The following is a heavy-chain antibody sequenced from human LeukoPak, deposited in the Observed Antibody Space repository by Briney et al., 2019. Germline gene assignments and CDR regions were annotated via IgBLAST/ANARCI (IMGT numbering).Heavy chain of an antibody. Sequence: SETLSLTCTVSGGSISSYYWSWIRQPPGKGLEWIGSIYYSGSTYYNPSLRSRVTISVDTSKNQFSLKLSSVTAADTAVYYCARHLPYSSRYYYYYYMDVWGKGTTVTISS. V-gene: IGHV4-59*05. CDR1: GGSISSYY. D-gene: IGHD6-13*01. J-gene: IGHJ6*03. CDR3: ARHLPYSSRYYYYYYMDV. CDR2: IYYSGST.